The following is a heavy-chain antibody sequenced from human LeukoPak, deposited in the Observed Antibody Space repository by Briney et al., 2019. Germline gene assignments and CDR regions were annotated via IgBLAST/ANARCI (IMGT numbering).Heavy chain of an antibody. J-gene: IGHJ4*02. Sequence: GESLKIPCKGSGYTFTSYWIGWVRQMPGKGLEWMGIIYPDDSDTRYSPSFQGQVTISADKSISTAYLQWSGLQASDTAMYYCARDYGSGSYYYDYWGQGTLVTVSS. CDR2: IYPDDSDT. CDR3: ARDYGSGSYYYDY. D-gene: IGHD3-10*01. CDR1: GYTFTSYW. V-gene: IGHV5-51*01.